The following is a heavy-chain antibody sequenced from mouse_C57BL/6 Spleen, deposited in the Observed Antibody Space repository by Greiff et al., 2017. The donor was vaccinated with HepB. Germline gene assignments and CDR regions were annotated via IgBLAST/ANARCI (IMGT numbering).Heavy chain of an antibody. CDR3: ATRGDYGSSYDAMDY. Sequence: EVKLQESGAELVKPGASVKLSCTASGFNIKDYYMHWVKQRTEQGLEWIGRIDPEDGETKYAPKFQGKATITADTSSNTAYLQLSSLTSEDTAVDYCATRGDYGSSYDAMDYWGQGTSVTVSS. CDR2: IDPEDGET. CDR1: GFNIKDYY. D-gene: IGHD1-1*01. V-gene: IGHV14-2*01. J-gene: IGHJ4*01.